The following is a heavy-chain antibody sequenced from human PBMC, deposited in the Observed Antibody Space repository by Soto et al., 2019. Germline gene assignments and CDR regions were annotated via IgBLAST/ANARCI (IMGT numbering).Heavy chain of an antibody. Sequence: QVHLVQSGAEVKKPGASVKVSCKGSGYTFTSYGITWVQKAPGQGLEWMGWISAHNGNTNYAQKLQGRVTVTRDTSTSAAYMELRSLRSDDTAVYYCARGRDGDYWGQGALVTVSS. CDR1: GYTFTSYG. V-gene: IGHV1-18*01. J-gene: IGHJ4*02. D-gene: IGHD6-6*01. CDR2: ISAHNGNT. CDR3: ARGRDGDY.